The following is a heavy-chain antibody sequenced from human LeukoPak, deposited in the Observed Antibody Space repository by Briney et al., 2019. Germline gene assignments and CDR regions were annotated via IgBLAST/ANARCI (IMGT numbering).Heavy chain of an antibody. CDR3: AREGPDYYDSSGYTVYYYGMDV. CDR2: IYSGGST. Sequence: GGSLRLSCAASGFTVSSNYMSWVRQAPGKGLEWVSVIYSGGSTYYADSVRGRFTISRHNSKNTLYLQMNSLRAEDTAVYYCAREGPDYYDSSGYTVYYYGMDVWGQGTTVTVSS. J-gene: IGHJ6*02. CDR1: GFTVSSNY. D-gene: IGHD3-22*01. V-gene: IGHV3-53*04.